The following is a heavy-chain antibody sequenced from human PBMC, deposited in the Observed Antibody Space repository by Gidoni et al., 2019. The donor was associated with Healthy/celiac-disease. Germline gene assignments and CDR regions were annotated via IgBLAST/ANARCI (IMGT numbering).Heavy chain of an antibody. J-gene: IGHJ6*02. CDR2: ISGSGGST. D-gene: IGHD3-3*01. Sequence: EVQLLESGGGLVQPGGSLRLSCAASGFTFSSYAMSCVRQAPGKGLEWVSAISGSGGSTYYADSVKGRFTISRDNSKNTLYLQMNSLRAEDTAVYYCAKAMTYYDFWSGYYMGDGMDVWGQGTTVTVSS. CDR3: AKAMTYYDFWSGYYMGDGMDV. CDR1: GFTFSSYA. V-gene: IGHV3-23*01.